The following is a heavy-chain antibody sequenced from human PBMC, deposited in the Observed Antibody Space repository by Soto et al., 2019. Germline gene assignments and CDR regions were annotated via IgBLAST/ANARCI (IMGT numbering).Heavy chain of an antibody. CDR1: GYSFTNYW. Sequence: GESLKISCKGSGYSFTNYWIGWVRQMPGKDLEWMGIIYPRDSDTRYSPSFQGQVTISADKSISTAYLQWSSLKASDSAMYYCARQSRSYSYXEWWGQGTQVTVSS. CDR3: ARQSRSYSYXEW. J-gene: IGHJ4*02. D-gene: IGHD3-10*01. V-gene: IGHV5-51*01. CDR2: IYPRDSDT.